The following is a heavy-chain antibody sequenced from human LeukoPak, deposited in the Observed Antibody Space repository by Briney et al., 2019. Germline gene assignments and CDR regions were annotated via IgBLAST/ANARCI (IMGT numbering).Heavy chain of an antibody. CDR3: ARDRYSSSPCDY. Sequence: GGSLRLSCAASGFTFSSYSMNWVRQAPGKGLEWVSSISSSSSYIYYADSVKGRFTISRDNAKNSLHLQMNSLRAEDTAVYYCARDRYSSSPCDYWGQGTLVTVSS. V-gene: IGHV3-21*01. CDR1: GFTFSSYS. D-gene: IGHD6-6*01. CDR2: ISSSSSYI. J-gene: IGHJ4*02.